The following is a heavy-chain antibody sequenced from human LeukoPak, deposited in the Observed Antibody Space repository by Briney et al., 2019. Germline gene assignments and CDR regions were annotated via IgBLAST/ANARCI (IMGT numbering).Heavy chain of an antibody. Sequence: GGSLRLSCVASGFTFSHHSISWVRQAPGKGLEWVSAITASGGDTFYAESVEGRFSVSRDDSKSTVFLQMSSLTADDTGIYFCPRRVLQGFCSVTPCPSFFPPWGRGPRFIVPS. CDR1: GFTFSHHS. D-gene: IGHD3-3*01. CDR3: PRRVLQGFCSVTPCPSFFPP. J-gene: IGHJ5*02. V-gene: IGHV3-23*01. CDR2: ITASGGDT.